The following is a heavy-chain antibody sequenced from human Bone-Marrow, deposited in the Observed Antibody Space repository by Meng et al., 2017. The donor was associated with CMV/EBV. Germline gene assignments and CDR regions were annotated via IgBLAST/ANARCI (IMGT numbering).Heavy chain of an antibody. D-gene: IGHD5-18*01. CDR1: GFTFSSYA. CDR3: ARGITASTVGEFDY. CDR2: ISYDGSNK. Sequence: GESLKISCAASGFTFSSYAMHWVRQAPGKGLEWVAVISYDGSNKYYADSVKGRFTISRDNSKNTLYLQMNSLRAEDTAVYYCARGITASTVGEFDYWGQGTLVTVSS. V-gene: IGHV3-30-3*01. J-gene: IGHJ4*02.